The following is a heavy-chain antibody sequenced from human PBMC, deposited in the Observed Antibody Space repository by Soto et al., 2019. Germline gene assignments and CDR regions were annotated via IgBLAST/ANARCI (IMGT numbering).Heavy chain of an antibody. CDR2: IRARGGSS. CDR3: AKVSIEYSAGVGD. D-gene: IGHD5-12*01. Sequence: EVQLLESGGGLVQPGGSLRLACAASGFSFSSYAMVWVRQAPGQGLEWVAVIRARGGSSYFAGSVKGRFTISRDNSKNVLSLEMNSLRAEDTATYFCAKVSIEYSAGVGDWGGGTLVLVSA. CDR1: GFSFSSYA. J-gene: IGHJ4*02. V-gene: IGHV3-23*01.